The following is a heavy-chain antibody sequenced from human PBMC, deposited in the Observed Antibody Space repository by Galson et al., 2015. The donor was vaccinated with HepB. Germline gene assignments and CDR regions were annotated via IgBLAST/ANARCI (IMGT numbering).Heavy chain of an antibody. V-gene: IGHV4-34*01. J-gene: IGHJ4*02. CDR1: GGSFSGFY. CDR3: GHYDFWSGPRY. Sequence: SETLSLTCSVYGGSFSGFYWSWIRQVPGKGLEWIGEINHTGSSYYNPSLRSRVSISVDTSKDQFSLKLTSVTAADTAVYYCGHYDFWSGPRYWGQGTPVAVSS. CDR2: INHTGSS. D-gene: IGHD3-3*01.